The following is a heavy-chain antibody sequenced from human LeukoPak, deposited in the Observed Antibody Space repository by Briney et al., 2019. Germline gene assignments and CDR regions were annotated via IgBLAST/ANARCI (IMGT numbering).Heavy chain of an antibody. D-gene: IGHD3-16*02. J-gene: IGHJ5*02. V-gene: IGHV1-8*01. Sequence: GASVKVSCKASGYTFTSYDINWVRQATGQGLEWMGWMNPNSGNTGYAQKFQGRVTMTRNTSISTAYMELSSLRSEDTAVYYCSRGANYDSVGGSYRPGFAPWGQGPLVTVPS. CDR3: SRGANYDSVGGSYRPGFAP. CDR1: GYTFTSYD. CDR2: MNPNSGNT.